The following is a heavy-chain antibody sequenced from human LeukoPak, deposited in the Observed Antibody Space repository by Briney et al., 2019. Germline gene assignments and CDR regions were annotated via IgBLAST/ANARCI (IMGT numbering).Heavy chain of an antibody. CDR3: AREGGVTMIVVVFDY. J-gene: IGHJ4*02. D-gene: IGHD3-22*01. Sequence: GASVKVSCKASGYTFTGYYMHWVRQAPGQGLEWMGWINPNSGGTNYAQKFQGRVTMTSDTSISTAYMELSRLRSDDTAVYYCAREGGVTMIVVVFDYWGQGTLVTVYS. CDR2: INPNSGGT. CDR1: GYTFTGYY. V-gene: IGHV1-2*02.